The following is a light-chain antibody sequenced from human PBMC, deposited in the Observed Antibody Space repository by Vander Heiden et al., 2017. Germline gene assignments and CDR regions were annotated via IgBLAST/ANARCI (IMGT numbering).Light chain of an antibody. CDR2: DAS. CDR1: QSVSSY. CDR3: QQRSNWLWT. Sequence: EILFTQSPATLYLSPGERATLPCRASQSVSSYLAWYQQKPGQAPKLLIYDASNRATGIPARFSGSGSGTDFTLTISSLEPEDFAVYYCQQRSNWLWTFGQGTKVEIK. J-gene: IGKJ1*01. V-gene: IGKV3-11*01.